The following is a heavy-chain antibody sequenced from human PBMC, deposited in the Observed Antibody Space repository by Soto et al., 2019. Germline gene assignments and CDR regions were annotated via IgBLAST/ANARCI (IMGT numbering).Heavy chain of an antibody. CDR2: INHSGST. V-gene: IGHV4-34*01. D-gene: IGHD2-21*01. Sequence: SETLSLTCSFYGGSFSGYYRSWIRQPPGKGLEWIGEINHSGSTKYNPSLKSRVTISVNTSKNQYSPKLSCVTAEDTALYYCARCGGSFCGGDCRRYYYYFFYLDVWGKGTTVTVSS. J-gene: IGHJ6*03. CDR3: ARCGGSFCGGDCRRYYYYFFYLDV. CDR1: GGSFSGYY.